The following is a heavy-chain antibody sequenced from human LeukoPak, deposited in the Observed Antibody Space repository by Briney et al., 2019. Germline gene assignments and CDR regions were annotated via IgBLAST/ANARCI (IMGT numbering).Heavy chain of an antibody. V-gene: IGHV3-48*01. Sequence: GGFLRLSCAASGFTFSSYSMNLVRQAPGKGLEWLSYISSSIGTTYYADSLKGRFTISRDNAKNSLYLQMNSLRAEDTAVYYCARYSSDYTSDYHYYMDVWGKGTTVTVSS. D-gene: IGHD3-22*01. CDR2: ISSSIGTT. J-gene: IGHJ6*03. CDR3: ARYSSDYTSDYHYYMDV. CDR1: GFTFSSYS.